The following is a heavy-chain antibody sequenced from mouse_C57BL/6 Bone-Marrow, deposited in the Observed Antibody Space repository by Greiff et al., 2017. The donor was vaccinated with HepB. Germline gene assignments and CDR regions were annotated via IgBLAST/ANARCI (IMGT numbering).Heavy chain of an antibody. J-gene: IGHJ1*03. CDR3: ARGFITTVVAHYWYFDV. CDR2: ISYSGST. CDR1: GYSITSGYD. V-gene: IGHV3-1*01. Sequence: VQLKESGPGMVKPSQSLSLTCTVTGYSITSGYDWHWIRHFPGNKLEWMGYISYSGSTNYNPSLKSRISITHDTSKNHFFLKLNSVTTEDTATYYCARGFITTVVAHYWYFDVWGTGTTVTVSS. D-gene: IGHD1-1*01.